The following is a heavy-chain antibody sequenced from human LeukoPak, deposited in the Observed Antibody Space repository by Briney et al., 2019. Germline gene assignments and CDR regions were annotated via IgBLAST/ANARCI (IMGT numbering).Heavy chain of an antibody. CDR2: ISSSSDYI. Sequence: GGSLRLSCAASGFTFSTYSMNWVRQAPGKGLEWLSSISSSSDYIYYADSVKGRFTISRDNAKNSLYLQMNSLRADDTAVYYCARRAGDSRFQWGFDFWGQGTLVTVSS. CDR3: ARRAGDSRFQWGFDF. CDR1: GFTFSTYS. D-gene: IGHD2-21*02. V-gene: IGHV3-21*01. J-gene: IGHJ4*02.